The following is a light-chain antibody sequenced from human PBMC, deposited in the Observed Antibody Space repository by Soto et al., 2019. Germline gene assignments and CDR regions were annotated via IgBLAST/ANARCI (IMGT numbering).Light chain of an antibody. Sequence: IVMTQSPATLSVSPGERVTLSCRASQSVGSDLAWYQHKPGQAPRLLVYGASTRAIGVPVTFSGFGSGTEFTLTISSLQSEDSAIYYCQQYKSLITFGQGTRLEIK. CDR2: GAS. CDR1: QSVGSD. V-gene: IGKV3-15*01. CDR3: QQYKSLIT. J-gene: IGKJ5*01.